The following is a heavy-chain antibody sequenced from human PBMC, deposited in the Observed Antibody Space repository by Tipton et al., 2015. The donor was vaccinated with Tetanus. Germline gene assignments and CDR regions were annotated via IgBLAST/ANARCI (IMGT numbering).Heavy chain of an antibody. D-gene: IGHD3-22*01. Sequence: QLVQSGAEVKKPGESLKISCKGSGYSFTSYWIGWVRQMPGKGLEWMGIIYPGDSDTRYSPPFQGQVTISADKSISTAYLQWSSLKASDTAMYYCARRPPYYYDSSGYPNNDAFDIWGQGTMVTVSS. CDR3: ARRPPYYYDSSGYPNNDAFDI. CDR1: GYSFTSYW. CDR2: IYPGDSDT. J-gene: IGHJ3*02. V-gene: IGHV5-51*01.